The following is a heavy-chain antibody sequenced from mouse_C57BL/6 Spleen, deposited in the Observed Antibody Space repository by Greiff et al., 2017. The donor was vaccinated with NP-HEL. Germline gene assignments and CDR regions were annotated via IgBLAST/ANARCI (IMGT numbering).Heavy chain of an antibody. CDR3: ARGLSTVVATEAMDY. D-gene: IGHD1-1*01. CDR2: INPSSGFT. V-gene: IGHV1-7*01. CDR1: GYTFTSYW. J-gene: IGHJ4*01. Sequence: VQLQQSGAELAKPGASVKLSCKASGYTFTSYWMHWVKQRPGQGLEWIGYINPSSGFTKYNQKFKDKATLTADKSSSTAYMQLSSLTYEDSAVYYCARGLSTVVATEAMDYWGQGTSVTVSS.